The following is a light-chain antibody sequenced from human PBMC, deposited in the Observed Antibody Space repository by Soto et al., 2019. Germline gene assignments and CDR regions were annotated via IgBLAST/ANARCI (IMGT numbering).Light chain of an antibody. Sequence: DIQLTQSPPSLSASVGDAVTITCQASQDITNYLNWYQQRSGKSPKLLIFYAANLERGVPSRFSGSGSGTHFTFTIGSLQPEDVATYYCQQYENRPLTFGGGTKVE. CDR1: QDITNY. CDR3: QQYENRPLT. J-gene: IGKJ4*01. V-gene: IGKV1-33*01. CDR2: YAA.